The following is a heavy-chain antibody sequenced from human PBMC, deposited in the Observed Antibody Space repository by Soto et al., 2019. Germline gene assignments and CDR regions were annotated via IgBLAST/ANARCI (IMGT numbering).Heavy chain of an antibody. V-gene: IGHV1-69*01. CDR1: GGTFSGYA. CDR2: IIPILGTI. D-gene: IGHD1-1*01. CDR3: ARDFRCGRGYFYYGMDV. J-gene: IGHJ6*02. Sequence: QVQLVQSGAEVKRPGSSVKVSCKASGGTFSGYAISWVRQVPGQGLEWMGGIIPILGTINYAQNFEARVTITADESTNTAYMSLSNLRSEDTALNYCARDFRCGRGYFYYGMDVWGQGTTVTVSS.